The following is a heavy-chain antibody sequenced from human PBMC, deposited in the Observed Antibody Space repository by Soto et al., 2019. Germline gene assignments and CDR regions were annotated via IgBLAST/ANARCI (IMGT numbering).Heavy chain of an antibody. CDR2: ISAYNGNT. CDR3: ARDEGIAVAGTTYYYGMDV. Sequence: QVQLVQSGAEVKKPGASVKVSCKASGYTFTSYGISWVRQAPGQGLEWMGWISAYNGNTNYAQKLQGRVTMTTDTSTSTAYVELRSLRSDDTAVYYCARDEGIAVAGTTYYYGMDVWGQGTTVTVSS. D-gene: IGHD6-19*01. V-gene: IGHV1-18*01. J-gene: IGHJ6*02. CDR1: GYTFTSYG.